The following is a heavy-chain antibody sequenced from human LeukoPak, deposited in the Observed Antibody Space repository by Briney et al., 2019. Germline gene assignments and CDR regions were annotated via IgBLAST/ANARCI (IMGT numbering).Heavy chain of an antibody. V-gene: IGHV3-21*01. Sequence: GGSLRLSCAASGFTISSYSMNWVRQAPGKGLEWVSSISSSSSYIYYADSVKGQFTISRDNAKNSLYLQMNSLRAEDTAVYYCLSSGAPSPYYGMDVWGQGTTVTVSS. D-gene: IGHD1-26*01. CDR2: ISSSSSYI. J-gene: IGHJ6*02. CDR3: LSSGAPSPYYGMDV. CDR1: GFTISSYS.